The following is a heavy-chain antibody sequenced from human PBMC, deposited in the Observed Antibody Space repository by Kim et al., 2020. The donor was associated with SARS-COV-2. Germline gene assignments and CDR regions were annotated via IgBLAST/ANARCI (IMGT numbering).Heavy chain of an antibody. V-gene: IGHV5-51*01. CDR1: GYSFTSYW. CDR2: IYPGDSDT. D-gene: IGHD6-19*01. J-gene: IGHJ3*02. Sequence: GESLKISCKGSGYSFTSYWIGWVRQMPGKGLEWMGIIYPGDSDTRYSPSFQGQVTISADKSISTAYLQWSSLKASDTAMYYCARRSYSSGWLDAFDIWGQGTMVTVSS. CDR3: ARRSYSSGWLDAFDI.